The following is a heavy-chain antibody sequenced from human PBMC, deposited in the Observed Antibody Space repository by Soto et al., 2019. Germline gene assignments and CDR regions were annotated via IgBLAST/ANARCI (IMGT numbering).Heavy chain of an antibody. Sequence: ASVKGSCTASGYAFTIDYMHWVRQALGQGLEWMGIINPSGGSTSYAQKFQGRVTMTRDTSTSTVYMELSSLRSEDTAVYYCARDRMAVAGRSLDYWGQGTLVTVSS. V-gene: IGHV1-46*01. D-gene: IGHD6-19*01. CDR3: ARDRMAVAGRSLDY. J-gene: IGHJ4*02. CDR2: INPSGGST. CDR1: GYAFTIDY.